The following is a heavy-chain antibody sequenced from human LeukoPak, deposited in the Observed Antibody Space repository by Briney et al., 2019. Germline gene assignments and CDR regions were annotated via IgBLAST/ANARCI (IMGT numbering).Heavy chain of an antibody. D-gene: IGHD3-22*01. Sequence: PSETLSLTCTVSGGSISSYYWSWIRQPPGKGLEWIGYIYYSGSTNYNPSLKSRVTISVDTSKNQFSLKLSSVTAADTAVYYCARLLYDSCGFNWFDPWGQGTLVTVSS. V-gene: IGHV4-59*08. CDR1: GGSISSYY. CDR3: ARLLYDSCGFNWFDP. CDR2: IYYSGST. J-gene: IGHJ5*02.